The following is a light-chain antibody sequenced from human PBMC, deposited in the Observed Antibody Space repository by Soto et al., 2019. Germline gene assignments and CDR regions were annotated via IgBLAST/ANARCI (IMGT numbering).Light chain of an antibody. V-gene: IGKV3-20*01. CDR1: QSVSSSY. J-gene: IGKJ1*01. CDR3: QQYGSSPRT. CDR2: GAS. Sequence: EIVLTQSPGTLSLSPGERATLSCRASQSVSSSYLAWYQQKPGQAPRLLIYGASSRATGIPDRLSGSGSGTDFTLTISRLEPEDFAVYYCQQYGSSPRTFGQGTNVEI.